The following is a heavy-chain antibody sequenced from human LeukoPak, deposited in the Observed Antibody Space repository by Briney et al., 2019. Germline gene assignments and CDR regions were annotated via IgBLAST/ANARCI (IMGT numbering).Heavy chain of an antibody. V-gene: IGHV4-59*08. CDR3: ARRSSDNWDIPYFAY. CDR2: IHYSGST. D-gene: IGHD1-1*01. Sequence: PSETLSLTCTVSGGSISSYYWSWIRQPPGKGLEWIGYIHYSGSTNYNPSLKSRVTIAVDTSKKQFSLKLSSVTAADTAVYYCARRSSDNWDIPYFAYWGQGTLVTVSS. CDR1: GGSISSYY. J-gene: IGHJ4*02.